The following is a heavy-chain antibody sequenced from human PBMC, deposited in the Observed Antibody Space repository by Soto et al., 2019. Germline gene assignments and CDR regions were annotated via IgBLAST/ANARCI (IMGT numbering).Heavy chain of an antibody. V-gene: IGHV4-59*01. CDR1: GDSISSYY. Sequence: QVQLQESGPGLVKPSETLSLTCTVSGDSISSYYWSWIRQPPGKGLEWIGYIHYSGSTSYKPSLMSRVTISADTSKKQFSLKLSSVTAADTAVYYCARYPHYDDYYYGLDVWGQGTTVIVSS. J-gene: IGHJ6*02. CDR2: IHYSGST. CDR3: ARYPHYDDYYYGLDV. D-gene: IGHD5-12*01.